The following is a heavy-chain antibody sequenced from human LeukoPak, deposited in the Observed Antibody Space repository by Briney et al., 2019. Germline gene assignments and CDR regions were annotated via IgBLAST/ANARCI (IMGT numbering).Heavy chain of an antibody. V-gene: IGHV3-30-3*01. Sequence: PGGSLRLSCAASGFTFSSYAMHWVRQAPGKGLEWVAVISYDGSNKYYADSVKGRFTISRDNSKNTLYLQMNSLRAEDTAVYYCARDRADFWSGYFNYYGMDVWGQGTTVTVSS. J-gene: IGHJ6*02. CDR2: ISYDGSNK. CDR3: ARDRADFWSGYFNYYGMDV. D-gene: IGHD3-3*01. CDR1: GFTFSSYA.